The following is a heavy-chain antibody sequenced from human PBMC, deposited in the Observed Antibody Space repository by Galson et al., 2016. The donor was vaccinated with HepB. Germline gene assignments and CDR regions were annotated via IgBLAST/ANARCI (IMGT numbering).Heavy chain of an antibody. CDR3: ARDPLLNSIVGTFDI. CDR2: IYDSEMT. CDR1: GVSVNTDKYY. J-gene: IGHJ3*02. V-gene: IGHV4-61*03. Sequence: SETLSLTCKVSGVSVNTDKYYWNWIRQTPGKGLEWIGSIYDSEMTNYNPSLDSRVTISLDTSKNDLSLTLTSVTAADTAVYYCARDPLLNSIVGTFDIWGQGTLVTVSS. D-gene: IGHD3-22*01.